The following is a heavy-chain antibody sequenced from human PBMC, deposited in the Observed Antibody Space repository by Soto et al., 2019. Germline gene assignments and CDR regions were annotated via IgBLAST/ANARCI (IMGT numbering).Heavy chain of an antibody. Sequence: QVQLVQSGGEVRKPGASVKVSCKDSGYTFTSYGVSWFRQAPGQGLEWRGWSRAYTGYTNYAQKFQGRVTITTDTSTSTADMELRSLISDDTAVYYCARASDGYRSGWYVGYFDYWGQGTLVTVSS. D-gene: IGHD6-19*01. J-gene: IGHJ4*02. CDR3: ARASDGYRSGWYVGYFDY. V-gene: IGHV1-18*04. CDR2: SRAYTGYT. CDR1: GYTFTSYG.